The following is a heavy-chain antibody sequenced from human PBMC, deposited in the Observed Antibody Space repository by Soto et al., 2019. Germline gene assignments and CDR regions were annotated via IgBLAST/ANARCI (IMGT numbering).Heavy chain of an antibody. CDR2: ISDSGKT. D-gene: IGHD6-13*01. CDR1: GGSIRGYY. CDR3: ARYSSNWFQTEGMDV. J-gene: IGHJ6*02. V-gene: IGHV4-59*01. Sequence: SETLSLTCTVSGGSIRGYYWTWIRQSPGRGLEWLGFISDSGKTDSDASLKGRLAISLDTSRSQFSLSLTSVTAADTAVYYCARYSSNWFQTEGMDVWSQGTTVTVSS.